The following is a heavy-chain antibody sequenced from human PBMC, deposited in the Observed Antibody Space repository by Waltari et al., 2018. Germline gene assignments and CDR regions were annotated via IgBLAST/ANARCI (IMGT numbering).Heavy chain of an antibody. Sequence: QVQLQESGPGLVKPSETLSLTCTVSGGSISSYYWSWIRQPAGKGLEWIGRIYTSGSTNYNPSLKSRVTMSVDTSKNQFSLKLSSVTAADTAVYYCAREVVVVVAANYYYYMDVWGKGTTVTVSS. CDR2: IYTSGST. CDR3: AREVVVVVAANYYYYMDV. D-gene: IGHD2-15*01. CDR1: GGSISSYY. J-gene: IGHJ6*03. V-gene: IGHV4-4*07.